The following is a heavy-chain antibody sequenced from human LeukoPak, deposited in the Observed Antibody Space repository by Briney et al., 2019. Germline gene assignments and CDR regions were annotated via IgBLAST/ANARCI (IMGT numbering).Heavy chain of an antibody. Sequence: GGSLRLSCAASGFTFSHYSMNWVRQAPGKGLEWVSFIGSSTSAIYYADSVKGRFTIARDNARNSLYLQMNSLRAEDTAVYCCARDLVYSGSFGVFDYWGQGTLVTVSS. V-gene: IGHV3-48*01. J-gene: IGHJ4*02. CDR1: GFTFSHYS. CDR3: ARDLVYSGSFGVFDY. D-gene: IGHD1-26*01. CDR2: IGSSTSAI.